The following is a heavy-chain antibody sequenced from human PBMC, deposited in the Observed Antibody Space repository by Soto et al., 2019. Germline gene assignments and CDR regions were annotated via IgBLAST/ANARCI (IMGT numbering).Heavy chain of an antibody. V-gene: IGHV4-34*01. J-gene: IGHJ4*02. CDR2: INHSGST. D-gene: IGHD2-8*02. Sequence: QVQLQQWGAGLLKPSETLSLTCAVYGGSFSGYYWTWIRQPPGTGLEWIGEINHSGSTNYNPSLKSRVTISVDTSQNPFSLPLPSVTAADPAVSYCARDKITGLFDYWGQGTLVTVSA. CDR3: ARDKITGLFDY. CDR1: GGSFSGYY.